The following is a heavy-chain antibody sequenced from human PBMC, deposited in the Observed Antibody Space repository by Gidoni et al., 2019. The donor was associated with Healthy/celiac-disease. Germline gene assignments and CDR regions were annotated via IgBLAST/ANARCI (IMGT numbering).Heavy chain of an antibody. Sequence: QVPLVQSGAAVKKPGASVKVSCKASGYTFTGYYMHWVRQAPGQGLEWMGWINPNSGSTNDAQKFQGRVTMSRDTSNSTAYMELSRLRSDDTAVYYCAREVTTAYYYYYGMDVWGQGTTVTVSS. CDR3: AREVTTAYYYYYGMDV. CDR1: GYTFTGYY. CDR2: INPNSGST. V-gene: IGHV1-2*02. D-gene: IGHD4-17*01. J-gene: IGHJ6*02.